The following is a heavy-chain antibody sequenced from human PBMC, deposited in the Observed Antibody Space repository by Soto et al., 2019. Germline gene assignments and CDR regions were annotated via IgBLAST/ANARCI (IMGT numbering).Heavy chain of an antibody. CDR2: IIPIYRAA. J-gene: IGHJ6*02. D-gene: IGHD5-12*01. CDR3: ARGDHGEYTPGYDYFYAMDV. CDR1: RDTFANYA. V-gene: IGHV1-69*01. Sequence: QVQLVQSGAEVKKPGSSVKVSCKASRDTFANYAISWVRQAPGQGLEWMGGIIPIYRAANYAQTFQDRVAITADESTNTVYMEVNSLTSDDTAVYYCARGDHGEYTPGYDYFYAMDVWGQGTTVTVS.